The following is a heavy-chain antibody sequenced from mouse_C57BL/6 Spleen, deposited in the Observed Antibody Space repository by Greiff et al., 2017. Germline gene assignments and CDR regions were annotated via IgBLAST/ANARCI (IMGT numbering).Heavy chain of an antibody. D-gene: IGHD1-1*01. CDR3: ARYRGYGSSYRYFDY. V-gene: IGHV3-8*01. J-gene: IGHJ2*01. CDR1: GYSITSDY. CDR2: ISYSGST. Sequence: DVKLVESGPGLAKPSQTLSLTCSVTGYSITSDYWNWIRKFPGNKLEYMGYISYSGSTYYNPSLKSRISITRDTSKNQYYLQLNSVTTEDTATYYCARYRGYGSSYRYFDYWSQGTTLTVSS.